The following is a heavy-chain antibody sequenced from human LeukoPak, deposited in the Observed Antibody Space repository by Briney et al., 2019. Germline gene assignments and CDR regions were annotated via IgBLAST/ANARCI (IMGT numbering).Heavy chain of an antibody. V-gene: IGHV3-23*01. CDR2: ISGTGGNT. D-gene: IGHD6-19*01. CDR1: GFAFSSYG. J-gene: IGHJ3*02. Sequence: PGGFLRLSCAASGFAFSSYGMSWVRQAPGKGLEWVSDISGTGGNTYYAESVKGRFTISRDNSKNTLYLQMNSLRAEDTAIYYCAFPAHHWLVRGAFDIWGQGTMVTVSS. CDR3: AFPAHHWLVRGAFDI.